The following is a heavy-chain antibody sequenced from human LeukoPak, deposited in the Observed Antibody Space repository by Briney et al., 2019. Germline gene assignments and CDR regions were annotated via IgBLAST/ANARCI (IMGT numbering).Heavy chain of an antibody. D-gene: IGHD2-21*02. CDR1: GFTFSTYG. V-gene: IGHV3-33*05. J-gene: IGHJ4*02. Sequence: PGGSLRLSCAASGFTFSTYGMHWVRQAPGKGLEWVAVISYDGSNKYYADSVKGRFTISRDNSENTVYLQMNSLRAEDTAVYYCEKRGDKLDLIWGQGTLVTVSS. CDR3: EKRGDKLDLI. CDR2: ISYDGSNK.